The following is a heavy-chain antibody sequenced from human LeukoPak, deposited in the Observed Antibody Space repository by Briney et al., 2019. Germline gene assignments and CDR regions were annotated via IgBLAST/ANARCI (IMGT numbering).Heavy chain of an antibody. Sequence: SEILSLTCSVSGDSISRSSYYWGWIRQPPGEGLEWIGTIYYDGSTYHNPSLKSRVTISVDTSKIQFSPNLTSVTAADTAVYYCVGEPPGSARFDYWGRGTLVTVSS. V-gene: IGHV4-39*07. CDR1: GDSISRSSYY. CDR2: IYYDGST. J-gene: IGHJ4*02. CDR3: VGEPPGSARFDY.